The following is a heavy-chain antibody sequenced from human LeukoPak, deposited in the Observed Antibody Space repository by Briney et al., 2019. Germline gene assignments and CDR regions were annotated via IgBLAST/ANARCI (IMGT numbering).Heavy chain of an antibody. J-gene: IGHJ1*01. CDR1: GFTFDDYG. Sequence: GSLRLSCAASGFTFDDYGMSWVRQAPGKGLEWVSGINWNGGSTGYADSVKGRFTISRDNAKNSLYLQMNSLRAEDTALYYCASQYCSSTSCAPWGQGTLVTVSS. CDR2: INWNGGST. V-gene: IGHV3-20*04. CDR3: ASQYCSSTSCAP. D-gene: IGHD2-2*01.